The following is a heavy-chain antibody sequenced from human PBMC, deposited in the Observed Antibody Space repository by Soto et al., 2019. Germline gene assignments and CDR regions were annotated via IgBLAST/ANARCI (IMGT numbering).Heavy chain of an antibody. Sequence: QVELVESGGGSVQPGGSLRLSCAVSGVSLRNPVMNWVRQAPGKGLEWVAVISSNGRHDYHADSVKGRFTISRETAIKTMYRQKNSLRVEDTAIYYCANPPHQITYGGGMLMVYWGEGALVTVSS. CDR3: ANPPHQITYGGGMLMVY. J-gene: IGHJ4*02. V-gene: IGHV3-30*18. D-gene: IGHD3-16*01. CDR2: ISSNGRHD. CDR1: GVSLRNPV.